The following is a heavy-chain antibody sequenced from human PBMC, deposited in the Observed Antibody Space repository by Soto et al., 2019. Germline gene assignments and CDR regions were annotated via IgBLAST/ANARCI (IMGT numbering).Heavy chain of an antibody. D-gene: IGHD3-10*01. V-gene: IGHV3-23*01. Sequence: EVQLLESGGGLVQPGGSLRRSCAASGFTFNNYAMNWVLQAPGKGLEWVSAISGGGGTTSYADSVKGRFTVSRDGSKNTLYLQMNSLRAEDTAVYYCAKGRGGSGSLTPRVDFWGQGTLVTVSS. CDR1: GFTFNNYA. CDR3: AKGRGGSGSLTPRVDF. J-gene: IGHJ4*02. CDR2: ISGGGGTT.